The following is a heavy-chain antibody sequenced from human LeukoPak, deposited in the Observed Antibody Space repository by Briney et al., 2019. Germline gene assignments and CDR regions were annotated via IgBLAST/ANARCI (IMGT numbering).Heavy chain of an antibody. D-gene: IGHD3-9*01. Sequence: GGSLRLSCVASGFTFATNDVSWVRQAPGGGLEWISVISGTSGESYYAGSVTVRFTMSRDTSRNMLYLQMSSLRADDTAFYYCAKRNDDRALDYWGQGGLVTVS. CDR1: GFTFATND. CDR2: ISGTSGES. J-gene: IGHJ4*02. V-gene: IGHV3-23*01. CDR3: AKRNDDRALDY.